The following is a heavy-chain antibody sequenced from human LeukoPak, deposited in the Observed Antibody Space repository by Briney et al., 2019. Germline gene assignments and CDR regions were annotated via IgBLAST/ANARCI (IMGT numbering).Heavy chain of an antibody. CDR2: INHSGST. J-gene: IGHJ4*02. D-gene: IGHD6-19*01. CDR1: GGSFSGYY. CDR3: AWTQWPLDY. Sequence: PSETLSLTCAVYGGSFSGYYWSWIHQPPGKGLEWIGEINHSGSTNYNPSLKSRVTISVDTSKNQFSLKLSSVTAADTAVYYCAWTQWPLDYWGQGTLVTVSS. V-gene: IGHV4-34*01.